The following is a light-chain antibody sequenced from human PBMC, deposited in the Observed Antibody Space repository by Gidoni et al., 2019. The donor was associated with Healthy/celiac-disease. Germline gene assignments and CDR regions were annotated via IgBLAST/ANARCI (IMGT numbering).Light chain of an antibody. V-gene: IGKV1-5*01. CDR3: QQYNSYSLVT. J-gene: IGKJ2*01. CDR2: DAS. CDR1: QSISSW. Sequence: IQMTQSPSTLSASVGDRVTITCRASQSISSWLAWYQQKPGKAPKLLIYDASSLESGVPSRFSGSGSGTEFTLTISSLQPDDFATYYCQQYNSYSLVTFGQGTKLEIK.